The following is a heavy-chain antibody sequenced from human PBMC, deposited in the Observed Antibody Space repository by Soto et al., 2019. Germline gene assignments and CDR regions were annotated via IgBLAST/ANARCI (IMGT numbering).Heavy chain of an antibody. V-gene: IGHV5-51*01. J-gene: IGHJ4*02. CDR2: IKPGTSDI. D-gene: IGHD3-16*01. Sequence: GESLKISCEGAGYKLGSAWIGWVRRKPGKGLEWMGIIKPGTSDIRYSPSFRGQVTISADEAANTAFLQWSSLKTSDTAIYYCARQISFVCDSWGQGTLVTVSP. CDR1: GYKLGSAW. CDR3: ARQISFVCDS.